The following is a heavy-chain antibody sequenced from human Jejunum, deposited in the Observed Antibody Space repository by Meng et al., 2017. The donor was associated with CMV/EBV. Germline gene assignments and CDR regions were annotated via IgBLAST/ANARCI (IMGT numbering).Heavy chain of an antibody. D-gene: IGHD1-26*01. Sequence: SGYTFSRYAIHWVRQAPGQGLEWMGGIIPISGTPRYAQRFQGRVTFSTDESTGTAYMELSSLRSEDTAVYYCARGSPSGTHLGWFDPWGQGTLVTVSS. CDR1: GYTFSRYA. V-gene: IGHV1-69*05. CDR2: IIPISGTP. CDR3: ARGSPSGTHLGWFDP. J-gene: IGHJ5*02.